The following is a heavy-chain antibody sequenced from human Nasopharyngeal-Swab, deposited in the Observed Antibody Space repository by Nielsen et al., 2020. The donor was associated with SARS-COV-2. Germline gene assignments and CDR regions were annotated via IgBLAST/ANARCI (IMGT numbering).Heavy chain of an antibody. CDR3: ARARRNFVVVSAFDY. CDR2: IYYSGST. Sequence: RQAPWKGLEWIGYIYYSGSTYYNPSLKSRVTISVDTSKNQFSLKLSSVTAADTAVYYCARARRNFVVVSAFDYCGQGTLVTVSS. D-gene: IGHD2-21*02. J-gene: IGHJ4*02. V-gene: IGHV4-31*02.